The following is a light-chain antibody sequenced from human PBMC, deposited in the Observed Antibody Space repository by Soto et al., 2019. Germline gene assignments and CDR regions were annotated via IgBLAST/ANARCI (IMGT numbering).Light chain of an antibody. J-gene: IGKJ1*01. CDR1: QSVLYSSNNKNY. CDR3: QQYYSTPQST. CDR2: WAS. V-gene: IGKV4-1*01. Sequence: DIVMTQSPDSLAVSLGERATINCKSSQSVLYSSNNKNYLAWYQQKPGQPPKLLIYWASTRESGVPDRFSGSGSGTDFPPTISSLQAEDVAVYYCQQYYSTPQSTFGQGTKVEIK.